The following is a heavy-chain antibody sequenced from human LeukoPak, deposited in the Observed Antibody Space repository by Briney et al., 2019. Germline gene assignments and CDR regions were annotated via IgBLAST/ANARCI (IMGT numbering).Heavy chain of an antibody. CDR2: IGTAGDT. CDR1: GFTFSSYA. D-gene: IGHD4-23*01. J-gene: IGHJ3*02. V-gene: IGHV3-13*01. Sequence: GGSLRLSCAASGFTFSSYAMHWVRQATGKGLEWVSAIGTAGDTYYPGSVKGRFTISRENAKNSLYLQMNSLRAGDTAVYYCARLDGGGGNYTNAFDIWGQGTMVTVSS. CDR3: ARLDGGGGNYTNAFDI.